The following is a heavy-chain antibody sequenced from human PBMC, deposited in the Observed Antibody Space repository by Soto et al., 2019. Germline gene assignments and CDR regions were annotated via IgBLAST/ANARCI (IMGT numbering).Heavy chain of an antibody. CDR3: ARDFSTVPKALGYFDY. Sequence: KFQGRVTITRDTSASTAYMELSSLRSEDTAVYYCARDFSTVPKALGYFDYWGQGTQVTVSS. V-gene: IGHV1-3*01. D-gene: IGHD4-17*01. J-gene: IGHJ4*02.